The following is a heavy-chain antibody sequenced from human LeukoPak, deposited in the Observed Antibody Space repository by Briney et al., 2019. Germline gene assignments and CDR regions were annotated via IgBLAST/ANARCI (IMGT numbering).Heavy chain of an antibody. Sequence: SVKVSCKTSGDTFTTYAIIWARQAPGQGLEWMGGIIPMFGTPNYAQRLQGRVTITADKSTKTAYMELSSLRSEDTAVYYCARAGIPGYCTNVTCSNWLDPWGQGTLVTVSS. CDR1: GDTFTTYA. D-gene: IGHD2-8*01. V-gene: IGHV1-69*06. CDR3: ARAGIPGYCTNVTCSNWLDP. CDR2: IIPMFGTP. J-gene: IGHJ5*02.